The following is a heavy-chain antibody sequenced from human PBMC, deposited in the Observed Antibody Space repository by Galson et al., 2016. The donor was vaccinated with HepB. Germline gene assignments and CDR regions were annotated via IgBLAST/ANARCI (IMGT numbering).Heavy chain of an antibody. CDR1: GGSFSGYY. CDR3: AREGDHYGDFFRQYYHYGMDI. V-gene: IGHV4-34*01. Sequence: SETLSLTCAVYGGSFSGYYWSWIRQPPGKGLEWIGEINHSGSTNYNPSLKSRVTISIDTSKNQFSLKLNSATAADTAVYYCAREGDHYGDFFRQYYHYGMDIWGQGTTVTVSS. D-gene: IGHD4-17*01. CDR2: INHSGST. J-gene: IGHJ6*02.